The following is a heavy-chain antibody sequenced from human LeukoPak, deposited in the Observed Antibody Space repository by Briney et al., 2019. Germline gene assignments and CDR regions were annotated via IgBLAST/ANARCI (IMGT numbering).Heavy chain of an antibody. Sequence: GGSLRLSCAASGFTFSSYAMHWVRQAPGKGLEWVAVISYDGSNKYYADSVKGRFTISRDNSKNTLYLQMNSLRAEDTAAYYCARDLPSYDFWSGYYPPTGYWGQGTLVTVSS. CDR1: GFTFSSYA. J-gene: IGHJ4*02. D-gene: IGHD3-3*01. CDR3: ARDLPSYDFWSGYYPPTGY. CDR2: ISYDGSNK. V-gene: IGHV3-30*04.